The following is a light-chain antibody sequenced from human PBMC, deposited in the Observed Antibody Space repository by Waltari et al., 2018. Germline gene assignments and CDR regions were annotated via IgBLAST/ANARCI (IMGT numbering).Light chain of an antibody. Sequence: SYVLTQPPSVSVAPGKAARITCGGNSIGSRSVHWYQQKPGQAPVLVIYYDSDRPSGIPERISGSKAGNTATLTISRVEAGDEAAYYCQLWESGSDRGVFGGGTKLTVL. CDR1: SIGSRS. CDR3: QLWESGSDRGV. CDR2: YDS. J-gene: IGLJ2*01. V-gene: IGLV3-21*01.